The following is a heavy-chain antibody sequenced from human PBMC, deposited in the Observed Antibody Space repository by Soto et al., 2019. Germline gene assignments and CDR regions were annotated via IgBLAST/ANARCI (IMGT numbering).Heavy chain of an antibody. CDR1: GGSISSSSYY. CDR3: ATGAAAGTGDWFDP. Sequence: QLQLQESGPGLVKPSETLSLTCTVSGGSISSSSYYWGWIRQPPGKGLEWIGSIYYSGSTYYNPSLKSRVTISVDTSKNQFSLKLSSVTAADTAVYYCATGAAAGTGDWFDPWGQGTLVTVSS. CDR2: IYYSGST. J-gene: IGHJ5*02. D-gene: IGHD6-13*01. V-gene: IGHV4-39*01.